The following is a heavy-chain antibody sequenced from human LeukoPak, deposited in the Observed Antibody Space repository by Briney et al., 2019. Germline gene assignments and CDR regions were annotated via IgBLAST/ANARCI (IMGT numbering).Heavy chain of an antibody. J-gene: IGHJ5*02. CDR2: ISASSGTR. D-gene: IGHD3-10*01. CDR1: GFTFSDYY. Sequence: PGGSLRLSCAASGFTFSDYYMNWIRQAPGKGLEWLSYISASSGTRYYADPVKGRFTISRDNAKNSLYLQMNSLRAEDTAVYYCARGGVNYKIAGPWGQGALVTVSS. CDR3: ARGGVNYKIAGP. V-gene: IGHV3-11*01.